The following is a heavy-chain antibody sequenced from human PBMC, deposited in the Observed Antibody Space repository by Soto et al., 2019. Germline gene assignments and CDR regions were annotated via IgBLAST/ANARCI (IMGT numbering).Heavy chain of an antibody. D-gene: IGHD3-16*02. J-gene: IGHJ4*02. CDR1: GGSISSSNW. CDR2: IYHSGST. Sequence: PSETLSLTCAVSGGSISSSNWWSWVRQPPGKGLEWIGEIYHSGSTNYNPSLKSRVTISVDKSKNQFSLKMSSVTAADTDVYYCERRVRRLGELSRPFDYWGQGTLVTVYS. V-gene: IGHV4-4*02. CDR3: ERRVRRLGELSRPFDY.